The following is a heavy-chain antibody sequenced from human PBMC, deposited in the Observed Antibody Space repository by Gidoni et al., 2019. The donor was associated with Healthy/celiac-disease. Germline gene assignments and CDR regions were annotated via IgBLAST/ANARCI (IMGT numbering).Heavy chain of an antibody. CDR3: ARDSSSWFYYYYGMDV. CDR2: IKQDGSEK. CDR1: GFTFSRYW. Sequence: EVQLVESGGGLVQPGGSLRLSCAASGFTFSRYWMSWVRKAPGKGLEWVANIKQDGSEKYYVDSVNGRFTISRDNAKNSLYLQMNSLRAEDTAVYYCARDSSSWFYYYYGMDVWGQGTTVTVSS. D-gene: IGHD6-13*01. V-gene: IGHV3-7*01. J-gene: IGHJ6*02.